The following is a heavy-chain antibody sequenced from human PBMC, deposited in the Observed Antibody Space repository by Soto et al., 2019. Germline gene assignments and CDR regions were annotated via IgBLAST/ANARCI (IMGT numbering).Heavy chain of an antibody. V-gene: IGHV1-3*01. CDR1: GYTFTSYA. Sequence: QVQLVQSGAEVKKPGASVKVSCKASGYTFTSYAMHWVRQAPGQRLEWMGWINAGNGNTKYSQKFQGRVTITRDTAASTAYMELSSLRSEDTAVYYCARVVVVPAAMFGCDWYFDLWGRGTLVTVSS. CDR3: ARVVVVPAAMFGCDWYFDL. CDR2: INAGNGNT. D-gene: IGHD2-2*01. J-gene: IGHJ2*01.